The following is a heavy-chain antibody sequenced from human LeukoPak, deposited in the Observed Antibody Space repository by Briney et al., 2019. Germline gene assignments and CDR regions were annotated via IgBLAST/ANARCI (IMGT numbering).Heavy chain of an antibody. D-gene: IGHD2-2*01. CDR1: GGSISSGSYY. V-gene: IGHV4-61*02. CDR3: ARELSVYCSSTSCYNRFDY. Sequence: SSQTLSLTCTVSGGSISSGSYYWSWIRQPAGKGLEWIGRIYTSGSTNYNPPLKSRVTISVDTSKNQFSLKLSSVTAADTAVYYCARELSVYCSSTSCYNRFDYWGQGTLVTVSS. CDR2: IYTSGST. J-gene: IGHJ4*02.